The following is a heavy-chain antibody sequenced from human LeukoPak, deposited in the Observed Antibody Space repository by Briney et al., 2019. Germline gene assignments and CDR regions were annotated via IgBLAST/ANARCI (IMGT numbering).Heavy chain of an antibody. CDR2: ISYDGSNK. CDR1: GFTFSSYG. V-gene: IGHV3-30*18. D-gene: IGHD5-12*01. CDR3: AKDLSGYDWRLAVYYYYGMDV. J-gene: IGHJ6*02. Sequence: PGGSLRLSCAASGFTFSSYGMHWVRQAPGKGLEWVAVISYDGSNKYYADSVKGRFTISRDNSKNTLYLQMNSLRAEDTAVYYCAKDLSGYDWRLAVYYYYGMDVWGQGTTVTVSS.